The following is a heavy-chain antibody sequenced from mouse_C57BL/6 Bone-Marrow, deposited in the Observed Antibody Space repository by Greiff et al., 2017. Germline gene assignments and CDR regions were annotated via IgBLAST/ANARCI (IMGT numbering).Heavy chain of an antibody. Sequence: EVQGVESGGGLVQPGGSMKLSCAASGFTFSDAWMDWVRQSPETGLEWVAEIRNKANNHATYYAEFVKGRFTISRDDSKSSVYLQMNSLRAEDTGIYYCTGYYDYDDPLAYWGQGTLVTVSA. D-gene: IGHD2-4*01. V-gene: IGHV6-6*01. J-gene: IGHJ3*01. CDR3: TGYYDYDDPLAY. CDR2: IRNKANNHAT. CDR1: GFTFSDAW.